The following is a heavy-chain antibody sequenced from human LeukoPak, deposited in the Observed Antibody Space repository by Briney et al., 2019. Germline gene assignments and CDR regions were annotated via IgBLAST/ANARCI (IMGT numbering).Heavy chain of an antibody. CDR2: ISAYNGNT. D-gene: IGHD6-13*01. Sequence: ASVKVSCKASGYTFTSYGISWVRQAPGQGLEWMGWISAYNGNTNYAQKLQGRVTMTTDTSTSTAYMELRSLRSDDTAVYYCARDLGGIAAADKADYWGQGTLVNVSS. CDR3: ARDLGGIAAADKADY. CDR1: GYTFTSYG. V-gene: IGHV1-18*01. J-gene: IGHJ4*02.